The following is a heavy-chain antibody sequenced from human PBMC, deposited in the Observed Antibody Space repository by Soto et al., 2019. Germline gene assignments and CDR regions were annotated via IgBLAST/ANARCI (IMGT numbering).Heavy chain of an antibody. J-gene: IGHJ6*03. CDR1: GGSISSSSYY. V-gene: IGHV4-39*01. CDR2: IYYSGST. D-gene: IGHD2-15*01. Sequence: SETLSLTCTVSGGSISSSSYYWGWIRQPPGKGLEWIGSIYYSGSTYYNPSLKSRVTISVDTSKNQFSLKLSSVTAADTAVYYCARQWRDEIVVVVAATDSLLYYYYYYMDVWGKGTTVTVSS. CDR3: ARQWRDEIVVVVAATDSLLYYYYYYMDV.